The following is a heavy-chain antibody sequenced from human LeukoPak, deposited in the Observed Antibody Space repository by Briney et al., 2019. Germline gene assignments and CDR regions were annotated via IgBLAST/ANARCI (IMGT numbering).Heavy chain of an antibody. D-gene: IGHD6-19*01. V-gene: IGHV3-23*01. J-gene: IGHJ4*02. CDR3: AKDSRIAVAGRGDLDY. CDR1: GFTFSSYA. Sequence: GASLRLSCAASGFTFSSYAMSWVRQAPGKVLEWVSAISGSGGSTYYADSVKGRFTISRDNSTNTLYLQMNSLRAEDTAVYYCAKDSRIAVAGRGDLDYWGQGTLVTVSS. CDR2: ISGSGGST.